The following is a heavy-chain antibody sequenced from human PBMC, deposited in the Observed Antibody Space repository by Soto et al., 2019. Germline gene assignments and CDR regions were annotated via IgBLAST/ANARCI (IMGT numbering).Heavy chain of an antibody. CDR2: FDPEDGET. D-gene: IGHD6-19*01. CDR3: ATSIGVNSGWMADYGMDV. J-gene: IGHJ6*02. V-gene: IGHV1-24*01. Sequence: EASVKVSCKVSGYTLTELSMHWVRQAPGKGLEWMGGFDPEDGETIYAQKFQGRVTMTEDTSTDTAYMELSSLRSEDTAVYYCATSIGVNSGWMADYGMDVWGQGTTVTVSS. CDR1: GYTLTELS.